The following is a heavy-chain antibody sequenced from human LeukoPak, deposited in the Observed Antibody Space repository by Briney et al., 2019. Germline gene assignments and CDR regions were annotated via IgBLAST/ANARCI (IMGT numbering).Heavy chain of an antibody. J-gene: IGHJ4*02. CDR3: TTDLGLTMIRGVIVY. CDR1: GFTFSDYY. D-gene: IGHD3-10*01. CDR2: IKSKGDGETT. V-gene: IGHV3-15*01. Sequence: PGRSLRLSCAASGFTFSDYYMSWIRQAPGKGLEWVGRIKSKGDGETTDYAAPVKGRFSTSRDGSKATMYLQMYSLEAEDTTVYYCTTDLGLTMIRGVIVYWGQGALVTVSS.